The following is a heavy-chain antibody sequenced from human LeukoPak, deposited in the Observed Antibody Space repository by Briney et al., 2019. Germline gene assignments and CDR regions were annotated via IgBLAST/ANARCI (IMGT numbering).Heavy chain of an antibody. CDR3: ARVNSGSYYMDY. J-gene: IGHJ4*02. Sequence: GASVKVSCKASGYTFTSYYMHWVRQAPGQGLEWMGRIIPILGIANYAQKFQGRVTITADKSTSTAYMELSGLRSEDTAVYYCARVNSGSYYMDYWGQGTLVTVSS. CDR1: GYTFTSYY. D-gene: IGHD1-26*01. CDR2: IIPILGIA. V-gene: IGHV1-69*02.